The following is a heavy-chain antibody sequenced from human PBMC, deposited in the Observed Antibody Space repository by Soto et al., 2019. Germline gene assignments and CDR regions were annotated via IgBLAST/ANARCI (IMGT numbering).Heavy chain of an antibody. J-gene: IGHJ6*02. V-gene: IGHV3-9*01. CDR2: ISWNSGSI. Sequence: SLKISCAASGFTFDDYAMHWVRQAPGKGLEWVSGISWNSGSIGYADSVKGRFTISRDNAKNSLYLQMNSLRAEDTALYYCAKDMQDIVVVPAADYYYYGMDVWGQGTTVTVSS. CDR3: AKDMQDIVVVPAADYYYYGMDV. D-gene: IGHD2-2*01. CDR1: GFTFDDYA.